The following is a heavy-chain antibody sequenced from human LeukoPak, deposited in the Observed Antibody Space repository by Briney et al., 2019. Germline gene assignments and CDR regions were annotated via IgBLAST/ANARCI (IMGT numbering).Heavy chain of an antibody. CDR1: GFTFSDYY. D-gene: IGHD3-9*01. CDR2: ISSSSSYT. J-gene: IGHJ4*02. Sequence: GGSLRLSCAASGFTFSDYYMSWIRQAPGKGLEWVSYISSSSSYTNYADSVKGRFTISRDNAKNSLYLQMNSLGAEDTAVYYCARDDAILTGLDGWGQGTLVTVSS. CDR3: ARDDAILTGLDG. V-gene: IGHV3-11*06.